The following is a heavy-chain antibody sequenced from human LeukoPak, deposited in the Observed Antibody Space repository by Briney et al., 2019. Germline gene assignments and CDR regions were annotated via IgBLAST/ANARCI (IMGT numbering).Heavy chain of an antibody. CDR3: AREIPSGYDYYFDY. CDR2: ISGSGTI. Sequence: SETLSLTCTVSGGSINSYWSWIRQPAGKGLEWIGRISGSGTITYNPALQSRLSISIDTSKNQFSLKLMSVTAADTAVYYCAREIPSGYDYYFDYWGQGTLVTVSS. V-gene: IGHV4-4*07. D-gene: IGHD5-12*01. CDR1: GGSINSY. J-gene: IGHJ4*02.